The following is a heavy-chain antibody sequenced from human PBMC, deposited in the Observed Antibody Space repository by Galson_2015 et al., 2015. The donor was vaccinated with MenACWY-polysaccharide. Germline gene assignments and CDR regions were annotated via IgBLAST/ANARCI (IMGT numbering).Heavy chain of an antibody. V-gene: IGHV3-49*04. CDR2: IRSKAYGGAP. Sequence: SLRLSCAASGFNFGDYGMIWVRQAPGKGLEWISLIRSKAYGGAPESAASVKGRFTMSRDDSKRIAYLQMNSLNTEDTAVYYCTRFSAYFHDSSGSCDAFDIWGPGTMVTVSS. CDR1: GFNFGDYG. CDR3: TRFSAYFHDSSGSCDAFDI. D-gene: IGHD3-22*01. J-gene: IGHJ3*02.